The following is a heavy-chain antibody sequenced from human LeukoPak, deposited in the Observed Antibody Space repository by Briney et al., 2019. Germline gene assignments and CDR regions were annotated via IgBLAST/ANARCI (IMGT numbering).Heavy chain of an antibody. CDR1: EYTFTDYA. D-gene: IGHD5-24*01. V-gene: IGHV1-3*01. CDR3: ARGRWSATTASYYLDF. J-gene: IGHJ4*02. CDR2: INAGNGNT. Sequence: ASVKVSCTASEYTFTDYAINWVRQAPGQRLEWMGWINAGNGNTRYSQRFQGRVTITRDTSASTAYMELSSLTSEDTAVYYCARGRWSATTASYYLDFWGQGTLVTVSS.